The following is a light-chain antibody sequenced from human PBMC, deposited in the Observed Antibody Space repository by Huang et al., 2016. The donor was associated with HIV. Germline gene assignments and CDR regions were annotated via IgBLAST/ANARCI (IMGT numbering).Light chain of an antibody. CDR2: GAF. CDR3: QQYGDSPRT. Sequence: EIVLTRSPGPLSLSPGERPTLSCRAIPNIRNNYLAWYQQKPGQAPRLLIFGAFNRAAGTPARFSGSESGTDFTLAIGGLEPEDFATYYCQQYGDSPRTFGQGTKLEIK. J-gene: IGKJ2*01. V-gene: IGKV3-20*01. CDR1: PNIRNNY.